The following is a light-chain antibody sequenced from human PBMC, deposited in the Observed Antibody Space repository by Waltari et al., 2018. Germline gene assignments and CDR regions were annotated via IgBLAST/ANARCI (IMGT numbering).Light chain of an antibody. CDR2: WAS. Sequence: DIVITQSPDSVAVSLGERSTISCKSCQSVFYSSDNKNYLAWYQQRPGQPPTLLIYWASTRESGVPDRFSGSGSGKDFTLTISSLQAEDVAVYYCQQNYTAPWTFGQGTKVEI. V-gene: IGKV4-1*01. CDR3: QQNYTAPWT. J-gene: IGKJ1*01. CDR1: QSVFYSSDNKNY.